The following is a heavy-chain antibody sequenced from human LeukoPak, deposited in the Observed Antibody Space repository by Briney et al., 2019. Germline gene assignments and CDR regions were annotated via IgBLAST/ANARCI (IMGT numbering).Heavy chain of an antibody. CDR2: INGSGGST. D-gene: IGHD3-9*01. J-gene: IGHJ4*02. Sequence: PGGSLRLSCAASGFTFSSYAMSWVRQAPGKGLEWVSAINGSGGSTYYADSVKGRFTISRDNYKNTLYLQMNSLRAEDTVVYYCAKDPELRSFDWFPGYWGQGALVTVSS. CDR1: GFTFSSYA. CDR3: AKDPELRSFDWFPGY. V-gene: IGHV3-23*01.